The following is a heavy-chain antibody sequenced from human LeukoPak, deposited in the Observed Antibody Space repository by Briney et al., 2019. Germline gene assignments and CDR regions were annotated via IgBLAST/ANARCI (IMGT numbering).Heavy chain of an antibody. CDR2: ISSDGTNK. D-gene: IGHD3-10*01. CDR3: ARDRSQEFDP. V-gene: IGHV3-30*04. J-gene: IGHJ5*02. Sequence: PGGSLRLSCAASRFTFRNYAIHWVRLAPGKGLEWVAVISSDGTNKDYADSVKGRFSISRDNSKNTLYLQMNRLRADDTAVYYCARDRSQEFDPWGQGTLVTVSS. CDR1: RFTFRNYA.